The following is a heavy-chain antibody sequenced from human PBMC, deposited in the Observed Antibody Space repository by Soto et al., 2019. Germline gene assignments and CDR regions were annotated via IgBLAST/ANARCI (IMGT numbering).Heavy chain of an antibody. CDR2: IYYSGST. CDR3: ARRIVGPYSFDY. CDR1: GGSISGINNY. V-gene: IGHV4-39*01. J-gene: IGHJ4*02. D-gene: IGHD1-26*01. Sequence: PSDTLSLTCTGSGGSISGINNYWVLKSQSPGTGLEWIGNIYYSGSTYYNPSLESRVTMSVDTSKNQFALRLTSVTAADTAVYYCARRIVGPYSFDYWGQGALVTVSS.